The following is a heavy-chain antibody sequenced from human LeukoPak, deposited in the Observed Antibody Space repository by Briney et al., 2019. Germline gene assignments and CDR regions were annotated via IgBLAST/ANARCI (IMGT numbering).Heavy chain of an antibody. CDR3: ARDPHLGY. V-gene: IGHV4-59*01. CDR1: GGSISTYF. Sequence: PSETLSLTCTVSGGSISTYFWSWIRQPPGKGLEWIGYIYYSGSTNYNPSLKSRVTISVDTSKNQFSLKLSSVTAADTAVYYCARDPHLGYWGQGTLVTVSS. J-gene: IGHJ4*02. CDR2: IYYSGST.